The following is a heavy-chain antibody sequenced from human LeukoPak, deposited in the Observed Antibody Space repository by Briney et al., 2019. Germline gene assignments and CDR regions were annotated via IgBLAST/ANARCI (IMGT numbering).Heavy chain of an antibody. CDR1: GDSVSSNSAA. CDR3: ARTHHGGAAPANDY. CDR2: TYYRSKWYN. J-gene: IGHJ4*02. V-gene: IGHV6-1*01. Sequence: SQTLSLTCAISGDSVSSNSAAWNWIRQSPSGGLEWLGRTYYRSKWYNDYAVSVKSRITINPDTSKNQFSLHLNSVTPEDTAVYYCARTHHGGAAPANDYWGQGTLVTVSS. D-gene: IGHD6-13*01.